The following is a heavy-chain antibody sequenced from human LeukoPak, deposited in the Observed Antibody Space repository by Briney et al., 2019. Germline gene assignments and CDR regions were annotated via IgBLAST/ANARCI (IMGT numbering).Heavy chain of an antibody. CDR3: AKHIVVVVAATNY. CDR2: ISGSGGST. V-gene: IGHV3-23*01. J-gene: IGHJ4*02. CDR1: GFTFSHAR. Sequence: GGSLRLSCAASGFTFSHARMNWVRQAPGKGLEWVSGISGSGGSTYYADSVKGRFTISRDNSKNTLYLQMNSLRAEDTAVYYCAKHIVVVVAATNYWGQGTLVTVSS. D-gene: IGHD2-15*01.